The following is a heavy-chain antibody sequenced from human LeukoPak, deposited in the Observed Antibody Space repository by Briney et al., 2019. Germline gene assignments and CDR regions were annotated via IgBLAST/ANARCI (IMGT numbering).Heavy chain of an antibody. Sequence: GWALRVSRVASGFTVSSNYMSWVRQAAGRGGEGVSVIYSGGSAYYADSVQGGFTIPSDNSKNKLFLQMNSLRAQDTAVYYGARVRYCSGGSCYPDAFDIWGQGTRVTVSS. CDR2: IYSGGSA. CDR3: ARVRYCSGGSCYPDAFDI. D-gene: IGHD2-15*01. V-gene: IGHV3-53*01. J-gene: IGHJ3*02. CDR1: GFTVSSNY.